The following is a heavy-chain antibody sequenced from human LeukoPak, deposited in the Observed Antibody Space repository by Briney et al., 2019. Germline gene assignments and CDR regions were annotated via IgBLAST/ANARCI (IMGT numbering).Heavy chain of an antibody. CDR2: INQDGTEK. V-gene: IGHV3-7*01. D-gene: IGHD3-10*01. CDR3: AKVAKYYYGSETYYFFEH. Sequence: PGGSLRLSCVASGFTVSSNYMSRVRQAPGKGLEWVANINQDGTEKFYVDAVKGRFTISGDNAKNSLYLQMNSLRVENTAVYYCAKVAKYYYGSETYYFFEHWGQGTPVTASS. CDR1: GFTVSSNY. J-gene: IGHJ4*02.